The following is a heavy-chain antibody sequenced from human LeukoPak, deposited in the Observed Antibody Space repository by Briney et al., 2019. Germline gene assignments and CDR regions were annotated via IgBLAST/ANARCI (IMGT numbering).Heavy chain of an antibody. J-gene: IGHJ4*02. V-gene: IGHV3-30-3*01. CDR1: GFTFSSYA. Sequence: GGSLRLSCAASGFTFSSYAMHWVRQAPGKGLEWVAVISYDGSNKYYADSVKGRFTISRDNSKNTLYLQMNSLRAEDTAVYYCARDVEWAAAGPLDYWGQGTLVTVSS. CDR3: ARDVEWAAAGPLDY. CDR2: ISYDGSNK. D-gene: IGHD6-13*01.